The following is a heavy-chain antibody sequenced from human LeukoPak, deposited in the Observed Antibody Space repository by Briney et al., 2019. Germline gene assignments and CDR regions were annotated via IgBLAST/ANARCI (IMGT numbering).Heavy chain of an antibody. J-gene: IGHJ4*02. CDR1: GFTFSDNY. D-gene: IGHD1-7*01. CDR2: ISSSGSTI. CDR3: ARDSSDPGTTGY. Sequence: GGSLGLSCEASGFTFSDNYMSWIRQAPRKGREWVSYISSSGSTIYYADSVKGRFTISRDNAKNSLYLQMNSLRAEDTAVYYCARDSSDPGTTGYWGQGTLVTVSS. V-gene: IGHV3-11*01.